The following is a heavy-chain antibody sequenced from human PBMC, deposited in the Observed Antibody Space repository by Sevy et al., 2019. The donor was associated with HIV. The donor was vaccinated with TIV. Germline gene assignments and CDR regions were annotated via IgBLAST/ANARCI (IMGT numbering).Heavy chain of an antibody. Sequence: ASVKVSCKPSGYTFTIYGISWVRHAPEQGLEWMGWISAYSGNTNYAQNLQGRVTMTTDTSTTTAYMELRSLRFDDTAVYYCARTSSYASGNYFDYWGQGTLVTVSS. CDR1: GYTFTIYG. CDR2: ISAYSGNT. D-gene: IGHD3-10*01. J-gene: IGHJ4*02. V-gene: IGHV1-18*01. CDR3: ARTSSYASGNYFDY.